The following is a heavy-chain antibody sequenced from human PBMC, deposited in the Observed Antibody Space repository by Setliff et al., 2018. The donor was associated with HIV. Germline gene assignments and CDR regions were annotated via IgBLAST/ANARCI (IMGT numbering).Heavy chain of an antibody. CDR1: GFTFSSYA. Sequence: HPGGSLRLSCAASGFTFSSYAMSWVRQAPGKGLEWVSAISGSGGSTYYADSVKGRFTISRDNSKNTLYLQMNSLRAEDTAVYYCAKGSGSYYDGMIFDYWGQGTLVTVSS. V-gene: IGHV3-23*01. D-gene: IGHD1-26*01. CDR3: AKGSGSYYDGMIFDY. CDR2: ISGSGGST. J-gene: IGHJ4*02.